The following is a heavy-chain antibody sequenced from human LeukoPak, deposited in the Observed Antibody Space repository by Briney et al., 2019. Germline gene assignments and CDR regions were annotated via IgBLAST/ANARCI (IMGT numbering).Heavy chain of an antibody. J-gene: IGHJ6*02. CDR2: IKQDGGEK. CDR1: GFTFSSYW. D-gene: IGHD2-21*01. V-gene: IGHV3-7*01. Sequence: GGSLRLSCAASGFTFSSYWMSWVRQAPGKGLEWVANIKQDGGEKFYVDSVKGRFTISRDNAKNSLYLQMNSLRAEDTAVYYCAAYCGGDCYGMDVWGQGTTVTVSS. CDR3: AAYCGGDCYGMDV.